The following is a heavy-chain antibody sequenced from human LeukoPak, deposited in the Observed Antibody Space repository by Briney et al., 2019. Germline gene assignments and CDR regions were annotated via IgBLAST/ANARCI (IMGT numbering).Heavy chain of an antibody. CDR1: GGSLSSYY. V-gene: IGHV4-4*07. D-gene: IGHD3-9*01. Sequence: SETLSLTCTVSGGSLSSYYWSWIRQPAGKGLEWIGRIYTSWSTNYNPSLKSRVTMSVDTSKDQFSLKLSSVTAADTAVYYCARDIPPHYDILTGYSHGRAFDIWGQGTMVTVSS. CDR2: IYTSWST. J-gene: IGHJ3*02. CDR3: ARDIPPHYDILTGYSHGRAFDI.